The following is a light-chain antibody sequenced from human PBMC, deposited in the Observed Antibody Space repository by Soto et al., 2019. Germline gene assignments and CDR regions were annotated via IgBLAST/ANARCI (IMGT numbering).Light chain of an antibody. CDR3: LQHNTYPYT. Sequence: DIQMTQSPSSLSASVGDRVTITCRASQGIRTNLGWYQQKPGKAPKRLIYAVSSLQSGVPSRFSGSGSGTDFTLTITSQQPEDFATYFCLQHNTYPYTFGQGTMLEIK. V-gene: IGKV1-17*01. CDR2: AVS. J-gene: IGKJ2*01. CDR1: QGIRTN.